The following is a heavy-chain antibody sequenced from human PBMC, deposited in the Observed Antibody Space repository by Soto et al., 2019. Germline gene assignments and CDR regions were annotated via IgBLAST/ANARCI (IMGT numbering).Heavy chain of an antibody. V-gene: IGHV4-59*01. CDR3: ARSVAVPGAHIDY. J-gene: IGHJ4*02. D-gene: IGHD6-19*01. Sequence: PSETLSLPCSVSGGSISGSYWSWIRHSPGKGLEWLGYVYYTGSTNYSPSLRSRVSISVDTSKNEFSLRLSSVTAADTAVYFCARSVAVPGAHIDYWGQGTQVTVSS. CDR1: GGSISGSY. CDR2: VYYTGST.